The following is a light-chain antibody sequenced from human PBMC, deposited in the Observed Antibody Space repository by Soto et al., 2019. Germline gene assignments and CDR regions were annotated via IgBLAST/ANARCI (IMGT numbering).Light chain of an antibody. CDR3: SSYASNGDVL. CDR2: DVS. Sequence: QSALTQRASVSGSPGQSITISCTGTSSDVGTYEYVSWYQHHPGKAPKLMIYDVSNRPSGVSDRFSGSKSGNTASLTISGLQAEDEADYYCSSYASNGDVLFGGGTKVTVL. CDR1: SSDVGTYEY. V-gene: IGLV2-14*03. J-gene: IGLJ2*01.